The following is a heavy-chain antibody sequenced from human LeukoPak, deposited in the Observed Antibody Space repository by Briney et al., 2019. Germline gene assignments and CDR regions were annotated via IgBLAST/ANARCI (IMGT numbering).Heavy chain of an antibody. CDR3: ARDSRYSSSWYSSGDY. CDR2: ISAYNGNT. CDR1: GYTFTSYG. D-gene: IGHD6-13*01. Sequence: ASVKVSCKASGYTFTSYGISWVRQAPGQGLEWMGWISAYNGNTNYAQKLQGRVTMATDTSTSTAYMELRSLRSDDTAVYYCARDSRYSSSWYSSGDYWGQGTLVTVSS. J-gene: IGHJ4*02. V-gene: IGHV1-18*01.